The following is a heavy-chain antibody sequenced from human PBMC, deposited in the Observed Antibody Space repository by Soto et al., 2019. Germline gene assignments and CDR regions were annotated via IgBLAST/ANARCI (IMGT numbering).Heavy chain of an antibody. CDR1: GGTFSSYA. D-gene: IGHD6-13*01. V-gene: IGHV1-69*01. Sequence: QVQLVQSGAEVKKPGSSVKVSCKASGGTFSSYAVSWVRQAPGQGLEWMGGIISNCGTANYAQKIQGRVTITADESTSTVYMEVSSLRSEDTAVYYCAREAPSSSYDYWGQGTLVTVSS. CDR3: AREAPSSSYDY. J-gene: IGHJ4*02. CDR2: IISNCGTA.